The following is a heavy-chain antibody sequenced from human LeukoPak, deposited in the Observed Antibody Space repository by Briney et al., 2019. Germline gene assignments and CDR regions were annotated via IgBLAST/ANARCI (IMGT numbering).Heavy chain of an antibody. D-gene: IGHD1-1*01. CDR3: AERRFYRPFDY. J-gene: IGHJ4*02. CDR1: GGSISTSNYY. V-gene: IGHV4-39*05. Sequence: SETPSLTCTVSGGSISTSNYYWGWIRQPPGKGLEWIGSISYSGSTYYNPSLKSRVTISVDTSESQFSLKLSSVTATDTAVYYCAERRFYRPFDYWGQGTLVTVSS. CDR2: ISYSGST.